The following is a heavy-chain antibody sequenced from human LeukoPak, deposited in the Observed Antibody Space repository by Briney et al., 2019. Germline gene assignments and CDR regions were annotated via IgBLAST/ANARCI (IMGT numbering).Heavy chain of an antibody. V-gene: IGHV4-39*07. J-gene: IGHJ4*02. Sequence: SETLSLTCTVSGGSISSSSYYWGWIRQPPGKGLEWIGSIYHSGSTYYNPSLKTRVTISVDTSKNQFSLKLSSVTAADTAVYYCARDLPVGYWGQGTLVTVSS. CDR2: IYHSGST. CDR3: ARDLPVGY. CDR1: GGSISSSSYY.